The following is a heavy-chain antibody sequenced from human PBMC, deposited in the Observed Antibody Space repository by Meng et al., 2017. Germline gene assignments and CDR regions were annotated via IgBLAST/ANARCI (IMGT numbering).Heavy chain of an antibody. Sequence: GGSLRLSCAASGFTFNTFPMTWVRQAPGKGLEWVSSISGSGFDTSYADSVEGRFTISRDNSKNTVYLQMSSLRADDTAVYYCASYSGSYVKSGGDVSSDYWGQGTLVTVSS. CDR2: ISGSGFDT. CDR3: ASYSGSYVKSGGDVSSDY. V-gene: IGHV3-23*01. D-gene: IGHD1-26*01. J-gene: IGHJ4*02. CDR1: GFTFNTFP.